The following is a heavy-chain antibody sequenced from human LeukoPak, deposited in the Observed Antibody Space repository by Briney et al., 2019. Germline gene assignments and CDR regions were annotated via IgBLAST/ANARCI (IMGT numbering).Heavy chain of an antibody. CDR1: GDSFSDYY. V-gene: IGHV4-59*01. CDR2: VYFRWTT. Sequence: SETLSLTCNFSGDSFSDYYWTWIRRPPGGRLEWIGHVYFRWTTKYNPSLKNRVSISVDTSKNQVYLTLSSVTPADTAVYYCARAMRWTSGPVELGWFDRWGQGTRVIVSS. J-gene: IGHJ5*02. CDR3: ARAMRWTSGPVELGWFDR. D-gene: IGHD1-1*01.